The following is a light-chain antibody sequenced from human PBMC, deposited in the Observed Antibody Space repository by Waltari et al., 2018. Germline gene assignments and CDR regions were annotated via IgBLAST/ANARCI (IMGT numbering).Light chain of an antibody. CDR1: QSVSSN. J-gene: IGKJ1*01. Sequence: EIVMTQSPLTLSVSPGERATLSCRASQSVSSNLAWYQQKPGQAPRLLIYGASTRATGIPARFSGSGSGTEFTLTISSLQSEDFAVYYCQQYNNWPPTFGQGTKVEI. CDR2: GAS. V-gene: IGKV3-15*01. CDR3: QQYNNWPPT.